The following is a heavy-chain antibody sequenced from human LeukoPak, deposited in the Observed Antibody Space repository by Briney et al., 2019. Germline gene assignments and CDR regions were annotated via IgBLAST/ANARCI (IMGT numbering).Heavy chain of an antibody. CDR3: ARGLGRDCSGGSCYSLYYYYYGMDV. J-gene: IGHJ6*02. CDR1: GRSFSGYY. D-gene: IGHD2-15*01. V-gene: IGHV4-34*01. CDR2: INHSGST. Sequence: SETLSLTCAVYGRSFSGYYWSWIRQPPGKGLEWIGEINHSGSTNYNPSLKSRVTISVDTSKNQFSLKLSSVTAADTAVYYCARGLGRDCSGGSCYSLYYYYYGMDVWGQGTTVTVSS.